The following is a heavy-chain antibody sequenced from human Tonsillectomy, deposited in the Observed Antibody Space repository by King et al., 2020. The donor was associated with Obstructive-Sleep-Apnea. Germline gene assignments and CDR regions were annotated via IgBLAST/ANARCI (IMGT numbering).Heavy chain of an antibody. CDR3: ARDEAGTPMNFDY. Sequence: VQLQESGPGLVKPSATLSLTCTVSGVSVTSDDYYWSWVRQPPGKGLEWIGYMFYSGYTNYNPSLKSRVTISIDTSRNQFSLRMSSVTAADTAVYYCARDEAGTPMNFDYWGQGTLVTVSS. J-gene: IGHJ4*02. V-gene: IGHV4-61*08. CDR1: GVSVTSDDYY. CDR2: MFYSGYT. D-gene: IGHD5-18*01.